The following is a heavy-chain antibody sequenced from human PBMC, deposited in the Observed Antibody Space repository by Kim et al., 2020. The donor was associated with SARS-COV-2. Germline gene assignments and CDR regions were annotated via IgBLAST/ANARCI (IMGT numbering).Heavy chain of an antibody. Sequence: GSTYYNPSLKSRVTISVDTSKNQFSLKLSSVTAADTAVYYCASPWDAFDIWGQGTMVTVSS. V-gene: IGHV4-39*01. CDR2: GST. CDR3: ASPWDAFDI. J-gene: IGHJ3*02.